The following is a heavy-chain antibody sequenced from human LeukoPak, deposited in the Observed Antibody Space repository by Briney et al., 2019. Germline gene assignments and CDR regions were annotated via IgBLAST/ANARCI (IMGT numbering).Heavy chain of an antibody. CDR3: ARDKLSSSRLYNWFDP. J-gene: IGHJ5*02. V-gene: IGHV1-46*01. CDR2: INPSGGST. Sequence: ASVKVSCKASGYTFTSYYMHWVRQAPGQGLEWMGIINPSGGSTSYAQKFQGRVTMTRDTSTSTVYMELSSLRSEDTAVYYCARDKLSSSRLYNWFDPWGQGTLVTVSS. D-gene: IGHD6-13*01. CDR1: GYTFTSYY.